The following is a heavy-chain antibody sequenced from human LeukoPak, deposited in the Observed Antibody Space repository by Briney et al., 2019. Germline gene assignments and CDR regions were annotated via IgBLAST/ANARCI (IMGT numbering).Heavy chain of an antibody. V-gene: IGHV3-30*03. CDR3: ARDGMTTAASDY. CDR2: ISYDGSNK. CDR1: GFTFSIYG. D-gene: IGHD4-17*01. J-gene: IGHJ4*02. Sequence: PGRSLRLSCAASGFTFSIYGMHWVRQAPGKGLGWVAVISYDGSNKYYADSVKGRFTISRDNSKNTLYLQMNSLRAEDTAVYYCARDGMTTAASDYWGQGTLVTVSS.